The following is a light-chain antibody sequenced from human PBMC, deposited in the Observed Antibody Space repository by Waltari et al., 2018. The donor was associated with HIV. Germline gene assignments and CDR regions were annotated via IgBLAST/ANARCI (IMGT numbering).Light chain of an antibody. V-gene: IGLV3-1*01. Sequence: SHELTQPPSVSVSPGQKASITCSGDSLGAKYASWYQQKPGQSPVLVIYQDDKRPSGIPERFSGSNSGNTATLTITGTQAMDEADYYCQAWDSSTVLFGGGTKLTVL. CDR2: QDD. CDR3: QAWDSSTVL. J-gene: IGLJ2*01. CDR1: SLGAKY.